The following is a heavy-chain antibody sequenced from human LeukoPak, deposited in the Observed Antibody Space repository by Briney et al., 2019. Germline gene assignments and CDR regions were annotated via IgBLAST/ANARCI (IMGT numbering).Heavy chain of an antibody. Sequence: GGSLRLSCAASGFTLSDSYMTWIRQAPGKGLEWVSYISSSGITIYYADSVKGRFTISRDNTKNSLYLQMNGLRAEDTAVYYCARDRGDYYDSGNYYRYDSWGQGTLVTVSS. J-gene: IGHJ5*01. CDR2: ISSSGITI. CDR1: GFTLSDSY. CDR3: ARDRGDYYDSGNYYRYDS. D-gene: IGHD3-10*01. V-gene: IGHV3-11*01.